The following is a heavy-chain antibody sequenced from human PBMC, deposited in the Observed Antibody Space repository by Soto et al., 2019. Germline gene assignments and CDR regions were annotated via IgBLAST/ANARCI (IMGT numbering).Heavy chain of an antibody. J-gene: IGHJ4*02. D-gene: IGHD2-2*01. Sequence: EVQLVESGGGLVQPGGSLRLSCAASGLTFSSYWMSWVRQAPGKGLEWVANIKQDGSEKYYVDSVKGRFTISRDNAKNSLYLQMNSLRADDTAVYYCSTSRPFDYWGQGTLVTVSS. CDR1: GLTFSSYW. CDR2: IKQDGSEK. V-gene: IGHV3-7*01. CDR3: STSRPFDY.